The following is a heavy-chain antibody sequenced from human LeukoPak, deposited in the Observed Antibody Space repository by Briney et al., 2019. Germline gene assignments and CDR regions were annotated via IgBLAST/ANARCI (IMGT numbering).Heavy chain of an antibody. CDR3: ARHYGTLWYYYYMDV. D-gene: IGHD3-10*01. CDR1: GGSISSYY. V-gene: IGHV4-59*01. J-gene: IGHJ6*03. CDR2: IYYSGST. Sequence: PSETLSLTCTVSGGSISSYYWSWIRQPPGKGLEWIGYIYYSGSTNYNPSLKSRVTISVDTSKNQFSLKLRSVTAADTAVYYCARHYGTLWYYYYMDVWGKGTTVTVSS.